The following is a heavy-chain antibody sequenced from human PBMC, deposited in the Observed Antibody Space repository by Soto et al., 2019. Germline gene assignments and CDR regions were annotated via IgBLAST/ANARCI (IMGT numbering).Heavy chain of an antibody. Sequence: EVQLVESGGGLVQPGGSLRLSCGASGFIFSKYSMNWVRQAPGKGLEWLSYISSNSVTIYYADSVRGRFTIFRDNAKNSLYLQMNSLRDEDTAVYYCARDNGMAGSFDPWGQGTLVTVSS. CDR1: GFIFSKYS. CDR3: ARDNGMAGSFDP. CDR2: ISSNSVTI. D-gene: IGHD2-8*01. V-gene: IGHV3-48*02. J-gene: IGHJ5*02.